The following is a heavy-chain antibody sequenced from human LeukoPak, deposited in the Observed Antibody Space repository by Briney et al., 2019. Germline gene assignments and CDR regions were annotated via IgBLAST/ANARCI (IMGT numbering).Heavy chain of an antibody. CDR2: IRYDGSNK. CDR1: GFTFSSYG. V-gene: IGHV3-30*02. J-gene: IGHJ4*02. CDR3: AKARYSYGYYFDY. Sequence: GGSLRLSCAASGFTFSSYGMHWVRQAPGKGLEWVAFIRYDGSNKYYADSVKGRFTISRDNSKNTLYLQMNSLRAEDTAVYYCAKARYSYGYYFDYWGQGTLVTVSS. D-gene: IGHD5-18*01.